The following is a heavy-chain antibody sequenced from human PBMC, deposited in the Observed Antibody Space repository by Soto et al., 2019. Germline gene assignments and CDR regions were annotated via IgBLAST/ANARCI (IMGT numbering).Heavy chain of an antibody. CDR1: GGSFSGYY. D-gene: IGHD6-19*01. Sequence: GTLSLTCAVYGGSFSGYYWSWIRQPPGKGLEWIGEINHSGSTNYNPSLKRRVTISVDTSKNQFSLKLSSVTAADTAVYYCARLLGKAVAGTPTYNWFDPWGQGTLVTVS. J-gene: IGHJ5*02. V-gene: IGHV4-34*01. CDR3: ARLLGKAVAGTPTYNWFDP. CDR2: INHSGST.